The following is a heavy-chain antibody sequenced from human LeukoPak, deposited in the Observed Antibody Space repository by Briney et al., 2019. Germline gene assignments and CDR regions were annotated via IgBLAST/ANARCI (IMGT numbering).Heavy chain of an antibody. Sequence: ETLSLTCTASGGSISSYYWSWIRQPPGKGLEWIGYIYYSGSTNYNPSLKSRVTISVDTSKNQFSLKLSSVTAADTAVYYCARTWILTGLVYFDYWGQGTLVTVSS. CDR2: IYYSGST. D-gene: IGHD3-9*01. V-gene: IGHV4-59*01. CDR1: GGSISSYY. CDR3: ARTWILTGLVYFDY. J-gene: IGHJ4*02.